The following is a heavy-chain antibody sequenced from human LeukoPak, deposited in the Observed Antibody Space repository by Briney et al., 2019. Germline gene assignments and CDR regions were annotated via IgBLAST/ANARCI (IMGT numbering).Heavy chain of an antibody. CDR3: ARVDNWGLDF. J-gene: IGHJ4*02. CDR1: GYTFTSYY. CDR2: INPNSGAT. D-gene: IGHD3-16*01. V-gene: IGHV1-2*02. Sequence: ASVKVSCKASGYTFTSYYMHWVRQAPGQGPEWMGWINPNSGATNYAQKFQGRVTMTRDMSIITTYMELSRLRSDDTAVYYCARVDNWGLDFWGQGTQVTVSS.